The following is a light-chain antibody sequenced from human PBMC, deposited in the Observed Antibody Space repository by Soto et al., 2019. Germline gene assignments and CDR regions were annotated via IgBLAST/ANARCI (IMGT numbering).Light chain of an antibody. CDR3: QQYYDTPT. Sequence: DIVMTQSPESLAVSLGETATIDCRSSQTLLYSSNKKNYLAWYQHKPRQPPRLLIYWASTRKSGVPDRFSGSGSGTAFTLTISSLQAEDAATYYCQQYYDTPTFGQGTKLEIK. V-gene: IGKV4-1*01. J-gene: IGKJ2*01. CDR2: WAS. CDR1: QTLLYSSNKKNY.